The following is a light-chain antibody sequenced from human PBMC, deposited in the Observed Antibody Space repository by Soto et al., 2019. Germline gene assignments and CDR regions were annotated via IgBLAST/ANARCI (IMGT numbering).Light chain of an antibody. CDR2: DDT. V-gene: IGLV3-21*02. J-gene: IGLJ1*01. CDR1: NLGSKN. CDR3: QVWDSGSDRYV. Sequence: SYELTQPPSVSVAPGQTARIACGGDNLGSKNGNWHPQKPGQAPVLVVYDDTDRPSGIPERFSGSNSANSATRTISRVEAGDEADYYCQVWDSGSDRYVFGPGTKLTVL.